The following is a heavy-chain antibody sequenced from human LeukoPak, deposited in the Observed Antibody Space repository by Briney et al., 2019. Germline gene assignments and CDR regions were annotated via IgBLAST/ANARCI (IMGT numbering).Heavy chain of an antibody. CDR2: ISISGGPT. CDR1: GFTFSTSA. J-gene: IGHJ4*02. D-gene: IGHD2-2*02. V-gene: IGHV3-23*01. Sequence: GGSLRLSCVVSGFTFSTSAMTWVRQAPGKGLEWVSGISISGGPTYYADSVEGRFTISRDNSKNTLYLQMNSLRAEDTAVYYCAKEEIPNDYWGQGTLVTVSS. CDR3: AKEEIPNDY.